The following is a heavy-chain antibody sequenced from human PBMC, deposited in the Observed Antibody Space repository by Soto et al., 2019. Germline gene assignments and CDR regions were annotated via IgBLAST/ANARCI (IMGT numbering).Heavy chain of an antibody. V-gene: IGHV4-61*01. CDR3: ARLWALKTGDGYNKEYYYYYYGMAV. CDR1: GGSVSSGSYY. Sequence: QVQLQESGPGLVKPSETLSLTCTVSGGSVSSGSYYWSWIRQPPGKGLEWIGSIYYSGSTNYNPSLKCRDTIAVAPSNNHFSPELSSVTAADTVVYYCARLWALKTGDGYNKEYYYYYYGMAVWGQGTTVTVSS. CDR2: IYYSGST. D-gene: IGHD5-12*01. J-gene: IGHJ6*02.